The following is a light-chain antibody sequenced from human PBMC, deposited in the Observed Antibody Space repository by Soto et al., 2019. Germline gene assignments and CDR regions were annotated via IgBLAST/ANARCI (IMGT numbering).Light chain of an antibody. V-gene: IGKV3D-15*01. CDR3: QQYNNWPLT. CDR1: QSVDND. CDR2: DAS. J-gene: IGKJ4*01. Sequence: EIVMTQSPATLSVSPGDRATLSCRASQSVDNDLAWYQKKPGQPPRLLIYDASTRATGIPARFSGSQSGTELTLTSSILLSEDFAVYFCQQYNNWPLTFGGGTKVETK.